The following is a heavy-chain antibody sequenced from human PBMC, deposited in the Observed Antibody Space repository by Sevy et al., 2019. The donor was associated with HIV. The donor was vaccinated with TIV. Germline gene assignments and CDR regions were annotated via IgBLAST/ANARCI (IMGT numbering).Heavy chain of an antibody. Sequence: GGSLRLSCAASGFTFSTYGMHWVRQAPGKGLEWVAFIRFDGSIKYYTDSVKGRLTISRENSKNTRYLRMNSLRAEDTAVYFCAKVLHIVEIPAAIDYYYGMDVWGQGTTVTVSS. CDR2: IRFDGSIK. J-gene: IGHJ6*02. V-gene: IGHV3-30*02. D-gene: IGHD2-2*01. CDR3: AKVLHIVEIPAAIDYYYGMDV. CDR1: GFTFSTYG.